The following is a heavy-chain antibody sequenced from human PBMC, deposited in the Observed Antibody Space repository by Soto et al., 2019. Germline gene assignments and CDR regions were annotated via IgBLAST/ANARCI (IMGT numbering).Heavy chain of an antibody. V-gene: IGHV1-18*01. CDR3: ARDEGRYDILTGSYKVHHFDY. J-gene: IGHJ4*02. D-gene: IGHD3-9*01. CDR1: GYTFTHFY. CDR2: ISPHNFNT. Sequence: ASVKVSCKASGYTFTHFYITWVRQAPGQGLEWMGAISPHNFNTNYAQKFRGRVTLTTEKSTNTAYMDLRSLTSDDTAVYYCARDEGRYDILTGSYKVHHFDYWGQGVPVTVSS.